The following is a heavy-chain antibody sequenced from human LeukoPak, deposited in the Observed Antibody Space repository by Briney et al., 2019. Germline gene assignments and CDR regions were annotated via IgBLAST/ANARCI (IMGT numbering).Heavy chain of an antibody. D-gene: IGHD6-13*01. CDR3: ARRPFSSSLARAFDI. CDR1: GDSISSYY. V-gene: IGHV4-59*08. Sequence: SETLSLTCTVSGDSISSYYWSWIRRPAGKGLEWIGSIYYSGSTNYNPSLKSRVTLSVDTSKNQFSLNLSSVTAADTAMYYCARRPFSSSLARAFDIWGQGTMVTVSS. CDR2: IYYSGST. J-gene: IGHJ3*02.